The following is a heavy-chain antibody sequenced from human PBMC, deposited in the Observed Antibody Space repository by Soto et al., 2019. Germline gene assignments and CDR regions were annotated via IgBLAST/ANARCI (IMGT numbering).Heavy chain of an antibody. J-gene: IGHJ3*02. D-gene: IGHD1-26*01. CDR1: GFTFSDYA. Sequence: GGSLRLSCAASGFTFSDYAMHWVRQAPGKGLEWVSSISSSSSYIYYADSVKGRFTISRDNAKNSLYLQMNSLRAEDTAVYYCARDSLVGAHSPVPFDIWGQGTMVTV. CDR3: ARDSLVGAHSPVPFDI. V-gene: IGHV3-21*01. CDR2: ISSSSSYI.